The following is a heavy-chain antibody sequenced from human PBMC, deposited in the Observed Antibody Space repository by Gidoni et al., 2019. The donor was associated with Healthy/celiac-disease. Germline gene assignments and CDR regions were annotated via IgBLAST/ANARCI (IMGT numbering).Heavy chain of an antibody. J-gene: IGHJ4*02. CDR3: TTETYYDILTGYLNPDY. V-gene: IGHV3-15*01. CDR1: GFTFSNAW. Sequence: EVQLVESGGGVVKPGGSLRRSCAASGFTFSNAWMSWVRQAPGKGLEWVGRIKSKTDGGTTDYAAPVKGRFTISRDDSKNTLYLQMNSLKTEDTAVYYCTTETYYDILTGYLNPDYWGQGTLVTVSS. D-gene: IGHD3-9*01. CDR2: IKSKTDGGTT.